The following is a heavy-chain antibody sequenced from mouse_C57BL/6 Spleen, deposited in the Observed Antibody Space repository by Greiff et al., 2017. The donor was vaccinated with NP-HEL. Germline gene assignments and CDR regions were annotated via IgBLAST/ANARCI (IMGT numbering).Heavy chain of an antibody. V-gene: IGHV1-18*01. CDR1: GYTFTDYN. D-gene: IGHD1-1*01. CDR3: ARERITTVVEGAMDY. Sequence: VQLQQSGPELVKPGASVKIPCKASGYTFTDYNMDWVKQSHGKSLEWIGDINPNNGGTIYNQKFKGKATLTVDKSSSTAYMELRSLTSEDTAVYYCARERITTVVEGAMDYWGQGTTVTVSS. J-gene: IGHJ4*01. CDR2: INPNNGGT.